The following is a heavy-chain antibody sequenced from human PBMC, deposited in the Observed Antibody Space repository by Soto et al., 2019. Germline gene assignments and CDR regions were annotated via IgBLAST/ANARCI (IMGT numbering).Heavy chain of an antibody. J-gene: IGHJ4*02. CDR1: GFTFSSYG. CDR2: IWYDGSNK. Sequence: VGSLRLSCAASGFTFSSYGMHWVRQAPGKGLEWVAVIWYDGSNKYYADSVKGRFTISRDNSKNTLYLQMNSLRAEDTAVYYCAREEYSSSSGPLDYWGQGTLVTVSS. D-gene: IGHD6-6*01. V-gene: IGHV3-33*01. CDR3: AREEYSSSSGPLDY.